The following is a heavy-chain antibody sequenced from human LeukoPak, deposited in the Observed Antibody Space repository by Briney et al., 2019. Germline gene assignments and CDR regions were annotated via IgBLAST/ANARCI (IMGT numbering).Heavy chain of an antibody. D-gene: IGHD4-11*01. Sequence: SETLSLTCAVSGGSISSGGYSWSWIRQPPGKGLEWIGYIYHSGSTYYNPSLKSRVTISVDRSKNQFSLKLSSVTAADTAVYYCARDTYRGFDYWGQGTLVTVSS. CDR3: ARDTYRGFDY. CDR2: IYHSGST. CDR1: GGSISSGGYS. V-gene: IGHV4-30-2*01. J-gene: IGHJ4*02.